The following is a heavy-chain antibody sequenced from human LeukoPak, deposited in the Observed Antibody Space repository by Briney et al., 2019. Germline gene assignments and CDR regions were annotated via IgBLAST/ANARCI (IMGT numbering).Heavy chain of an antibody. D-gene: IGHD6-25*01. CDR2: INHSGST. Sequence: SETLSLTCAVYGGSFSGYYWSWIRQPPGKGLEWIGEINHSGSTNYNPSLKSRVTISVDTSKNQFSLKLSSVTAADTAVYYCARDRAAPGWFDPWGQGTLVTVSS. CDR1: GGSFSGYY. CDR3: ARDRAAPGWFDP. J-gene: IGHJ5*02. V-gene: IGHV4-34*01.